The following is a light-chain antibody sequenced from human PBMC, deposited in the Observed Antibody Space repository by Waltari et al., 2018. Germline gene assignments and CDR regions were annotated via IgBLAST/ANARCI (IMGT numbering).Light chain of an antibody. CDR3: AAWDDSLSVSYV. Sequence: QSVLTQPPSVSGTPGQTVTISCFGTNSNIGRNSVFWYQQLPGTARKLLIYRDDQRPSGVPDRFSGSKSGTSASLAIRGLRSEDEADYYCAAWDDSLSVSYVFGSGTKVTV. J-gene: IGLJ1*01. CDR1: NSNIGRNS. V-gene: IGLV1-47*01. CDR2: RDD.